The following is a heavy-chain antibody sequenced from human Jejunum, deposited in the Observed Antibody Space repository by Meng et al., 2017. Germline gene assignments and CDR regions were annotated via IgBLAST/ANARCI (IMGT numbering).Heavy chain of an antibody. D-gene: IGHD3-22*01. Sequence: GESLKISCKGSGYSSTNYWIGWVRQMPGKGLEWMGIIYPDDSGIRYSPSFQGRVTISADKSISTVYLQWSSLKVSDTAMYYCARKYYDNTRHTGIGYFDHWGQGALVTVSS. CDR2: IYPDDSGI. CDR3: ARKYYDNTRHTGIGYFDH. J-gene: IGHJ4*02. V-gene: IGHV5-51*01. CDR1: GYSSTNYW.